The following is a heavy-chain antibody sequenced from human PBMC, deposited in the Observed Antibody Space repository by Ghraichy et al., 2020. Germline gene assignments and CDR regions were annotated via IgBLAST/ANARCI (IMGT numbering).Heavy chain of an antibody. CDR2: VYHTGST. V-gene: IGHV4-38-2*01. J-gene: IGHJ2*01. D-gene: IGHD2-15*01. CDR1: GYSISSGHY. Sequence: SQTLSLTCGVSGYSISSGHYWGWIRQPPGKGLEWIGSVYHTGSTYYNPSLKSRVTISVDTSKNQYSLKMTSMTASDTGLYYCARVDPDLSVAIAAGFRFDLKKDWYFALWGRGTLVSVSS. CDR3: ARVDPDLSVAIAAGFRFDLKKDWYFAL.